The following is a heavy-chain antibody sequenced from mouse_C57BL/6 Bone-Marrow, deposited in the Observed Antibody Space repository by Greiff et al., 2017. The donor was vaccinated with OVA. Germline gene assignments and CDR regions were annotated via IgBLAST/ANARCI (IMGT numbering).Heavy chain of an antibody. J-gene: IGHJ3*01. D-gene: IGHD2-1*01. V-gene: IGHV1-26*01. CDR3: ARSDYYGNYRIAY. CDR2: INPNNGGT. CDR1: GYTFTDYY. Sequence: EVQLQQSGPELVKPGASVKISCKASGYTFTDYYMNWVKQSHGKSLEWIGDINPNNGGTSYNQKFKGKATLTVDKSSSTAYMELRSLTSEDSAVYYCARSDYYGNYRIAYWGQGTLVTVSA.